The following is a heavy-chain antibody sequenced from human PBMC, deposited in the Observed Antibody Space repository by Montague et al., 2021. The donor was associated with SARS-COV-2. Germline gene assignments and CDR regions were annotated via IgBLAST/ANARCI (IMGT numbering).Heavy chain of an antibody. CDR3: ARGRLVGDSSSWYYFDY. D-gene: IGHD6-13*01. V-gene: IGHV4-4*02. J-gene: IGHJ4*02. Sequence: ETLSLTCAVSGGSINTNNWWTWVRQPPGEGLEWIGKIFHSGITNYNPSLESRVTISVDKSKNRFSLRLSSVTAADTAVYYCARGRLVGDSSSWYYFDYWGQGTLVGVSS. CDR1: GGSINTNNW. CDR2: IFHSGIT.